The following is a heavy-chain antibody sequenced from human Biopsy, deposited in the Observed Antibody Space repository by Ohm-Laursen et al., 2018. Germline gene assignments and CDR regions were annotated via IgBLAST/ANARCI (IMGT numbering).Heavy chain of an antibody. CDR1: GFSVNTRGMS. J-gene: IGHJ6*02. D-gene: IGHD2-21*01. CDR2: IVWVDAK. CDR3: ARIPIPIFSAALVYRHRRHLQGLDV. V-gene: IGHV2-70*16. Sequence: TQTLTLTFTLSGFSVNTRGMSVTWIRQPPGKALDWLARIVWVDAKFYSVSLKSRLTISKGTSGNHVVLTLSDVDPVDTGTYYCARIPIPIFSAALVYRHRRHLQGLDVWGQGTTVIVSS.